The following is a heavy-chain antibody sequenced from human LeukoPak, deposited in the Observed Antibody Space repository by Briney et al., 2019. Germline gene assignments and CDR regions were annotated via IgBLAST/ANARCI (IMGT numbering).Heavy chain of an antibody. Sequence: ASVKVSCKASGYSFAGYYIHWVRQAPGQGLEWMGWINPNRGATNYAQKFQDRAAMTRDTSISTAYMELSRLRSDDTAVYYCARDQNYYDTATYYGIDYWGQGTLVTVSS. D-gene: IGHD3-22*01. CDR1: GYSFAGYY. CDR3: ARDQNYYDTATYYGIDY. CDR2: INPNRGAT. J-gene: IGHJ4*02. V-gene: IGHV1-2*02.